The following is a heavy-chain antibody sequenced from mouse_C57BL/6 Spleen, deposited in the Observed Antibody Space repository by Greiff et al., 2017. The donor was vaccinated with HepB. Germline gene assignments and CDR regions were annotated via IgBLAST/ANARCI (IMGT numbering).Heavy chain of an antibody. CDR3: ARRGLDDYPWFAY. J-gene: IGHJ3*01. D-gene: IGHD2-4*01. CDR1: GYTFTTYP. V-gene: IGHV1-47*01. CDR2: FHPYNDDT. Sequence: VMLVESGAELVKPGASVKMSCKASGYTFTTYPIEWMKQNHGKSLEWIGNFHPYNDDTKYNEKFKGKATLTVEKSSSTVYLELSRLTSDDSAVYYCARRGLDDYPWFAYWGQGTLVTVSA.